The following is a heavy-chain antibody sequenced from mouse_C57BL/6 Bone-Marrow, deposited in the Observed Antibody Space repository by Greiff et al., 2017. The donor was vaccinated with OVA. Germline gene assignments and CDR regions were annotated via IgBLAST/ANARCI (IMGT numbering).Heavy chain of an antibody. V-gene: IGHV1-81*01. CDR2: IYPRSGNT. J-gene: IGHJ4*01. CDR3: ARLSLYDMDY. CDR1: GYTFTSYG. Sequence: VQLVESGAELARPGASVKLSCKASGYTFTSYGISWVKQRTGQGLEWIGEIYPRSGNTYYNEKFKGKATLTADKSSSTAYLELRSLTSEDSAVYFCARLSLYDMDYWGQGTSVTVSS.